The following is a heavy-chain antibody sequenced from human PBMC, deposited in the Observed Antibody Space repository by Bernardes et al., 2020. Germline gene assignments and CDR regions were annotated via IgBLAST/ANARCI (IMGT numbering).Heavy chain of an antibody. CDR1: GGSISSSSYY. V-gene: IGHV4-39*01. Sequence: SETLSLTCTVSGGSISSSSYYWGWIRQPPGKGLEWFGSIHYSGSTYYNPSLKSRVTISVDTSKNQFSLKLSSVTAADTAVYYCARQIAVAGTSLDYWGQGTLVTVSS. D-gene: IGHD6-19*01. CDR3: ARQIAVAGTSLDY. J-gene: IGHJ4*02. CDR2: IHYSGST.